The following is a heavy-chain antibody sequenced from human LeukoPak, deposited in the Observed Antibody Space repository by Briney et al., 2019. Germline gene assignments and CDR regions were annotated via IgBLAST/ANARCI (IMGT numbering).Heavy chain of an antibody. CDR2: ISYDGSTK. CDR3: ARDPLTLADSYSFDY. V-gene: IGHV3-30*04. J-gene: IGHJ4*02. CDR1: GFTFSSYA. Sequence: PGGSLRLSCAASGFTFSSYAMHWVRQAPGKGLEGVAVISYDGSTKYYADSVKGRFTIPSDNSKNTLYLQMNSLRAEDTAVYYCARDPLTLADSYSFDYWGQGTLVTVSS. D-gene: IGHD4/OR15-4a*01.